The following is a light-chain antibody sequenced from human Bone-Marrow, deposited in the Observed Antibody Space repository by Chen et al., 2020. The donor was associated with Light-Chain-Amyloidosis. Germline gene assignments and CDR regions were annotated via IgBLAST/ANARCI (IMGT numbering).Light chain of an antibody. V-gene: IGKV3-11*01. CDR2: DAS. CDR1: QSVFRA. CDR3: QQRSSWPWT. Sequence: IVFTQSPATLSLSPGETATLSCRASQSVFRALAWYQQVPGQPLRLLIYDASTRATGTPARISGGGSETDFTLTISSLDPEDFAVYYCQQRSSWPWTFGQGTKVEVK. J-gene: IGKJ1*01.